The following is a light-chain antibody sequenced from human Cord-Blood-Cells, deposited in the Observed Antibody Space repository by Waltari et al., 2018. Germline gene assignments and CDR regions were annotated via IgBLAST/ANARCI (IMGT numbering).Light chain of an antibody. J-gene: IGLJ2*01. CDR2: DVS. CDR1: SSDVGGYNY. Sequence: QSALTQPASVSGSPGQSITISCTGTSSDVGGYNYVSWYQQHPGKAPKLMIYDVSNRPSGVSSRFAGSKSGNTASLTISGRQAEDEADYYCRSYTSSSTVVFGGGTKLTVL. V-gene: IGLV2-14*01. CDR3: RSYTSSSTVV.